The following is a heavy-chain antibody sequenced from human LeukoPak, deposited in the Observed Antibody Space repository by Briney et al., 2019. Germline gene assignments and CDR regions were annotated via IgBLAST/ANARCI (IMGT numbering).Heavy chain of an antibody. J-gene: IGHJ4*02. V-gene: IGHV3-74*01. CDR3: AREGIAAVLDF. Sequence: GGSLRLSCAASVFTLSVYWMHWVRQAPGKGLVWVSRIRGDGSITNYADSVKGRFTISRDDAKNTLYLQMSSLRAEDTAIYYCAREGIAAVLDFWGQGTLVTVSS. CDR2: IRGDGSIT. D-gene: IGHD6-13*01. CDR1: VFTLSVYW.